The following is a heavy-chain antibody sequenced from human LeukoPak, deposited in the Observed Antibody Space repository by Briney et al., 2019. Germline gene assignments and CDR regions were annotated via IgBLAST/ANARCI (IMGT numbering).Heavy chain of an antibody. CDR1: GFTFSSYE. CDR2: ISSSGSTI. Sequence: GGSLRLSCAASGFTFSSYEMNWVRQAPGKGLEWVSYISSSGSTIYYADSVKGRFTISRDNAKNSLYLQMNSLRADGALSCHTKGGQGTLVTVSS. V-gene: IGHV3-48*03. CDR3: K. J-gene: IGHJ4*02. D-gene: IGHD1-26*01.